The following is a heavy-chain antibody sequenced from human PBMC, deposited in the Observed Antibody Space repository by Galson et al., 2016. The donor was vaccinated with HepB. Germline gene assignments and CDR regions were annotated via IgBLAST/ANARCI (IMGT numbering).Heavy chain of an antibody. CDR1: AYTFTGYG. J-gene: IGHJ6*04. Sequence: VKVSCKASAYTFTGYGINWVRQAPGQGIEWMGWNSVYNGNTDYAQILKDRITLTTDTATSTAYMELRSLRLDDTAIYYCARFRDLLRDGMDVWGKGTSVTVSS. V-gene: IGHV1-18*01. D-gene: IGHD3-10*01. CDR3: ARFRDLLRDGMDV. CDR2: NSVYNGNT.